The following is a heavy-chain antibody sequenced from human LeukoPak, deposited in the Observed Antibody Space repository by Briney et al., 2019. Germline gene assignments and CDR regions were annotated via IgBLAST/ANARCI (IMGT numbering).Heavy chain of an antibody. CDR2: MSYDETTA. J-gene: IGHJ4*02. Sequence: GGSLRLSCAGSGFTLSSYYMLWVRQAPDKGLEWVAVMSYDETTANYAGSVQGRFTVSRDNSKNTLFLQINSLRAEDMAMYFCTRGGGANYCVDYFDYWSQGTLVTVSS. D-gene: IGHD1-7*01. V-gene: IGHV3-30*14. CDR3: TRGGGANYCVDYFDY. CDR1: GFTLSSYY.